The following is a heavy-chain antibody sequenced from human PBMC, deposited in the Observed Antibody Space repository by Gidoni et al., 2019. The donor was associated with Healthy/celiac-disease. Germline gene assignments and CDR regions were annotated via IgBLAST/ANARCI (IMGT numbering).Heavy chain of an antibody. CDR1: GGSISSYY. D-gene: IGHD3-10*01. J-gene: IGHJ4*02. V-gene: IGHV4-4*07. CDR2: IYTSGST. Sequence: QVQLQESGPGLVKPSETLSLTCTVSGGSISSYYWSWIRPPAGKGLEWIGRIYTSGSTNYNPSLKSRVTMSVDTSKNQFSLKLSSVTAADTAVYYCAREGFGFGELFGSTDYWGQGTLVTVSS. CDR3: AREGFGFGELFGSTDY.